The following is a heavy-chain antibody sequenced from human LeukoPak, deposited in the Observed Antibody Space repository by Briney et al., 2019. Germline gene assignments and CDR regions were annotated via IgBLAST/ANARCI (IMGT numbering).Heavy chain of an antibody. J-gene: IGHJ5*02. V-gene: IGHV5-51*01. Sequence: GESLKISCKGSGYSFTDYWIGWVRQMPGEGLQWMGIIYPGDSDTRYSPSFQGQVTISADKSISTAYLQWSSLKASDTAMYYCVRRAAEWELLDHWGQGTLVTVSS. CDR3: VRRAAEWELLDH. D-gene: IGHD1-26*01. CDR1: GYSFTDYW. CDR2: IYPGDSDT.